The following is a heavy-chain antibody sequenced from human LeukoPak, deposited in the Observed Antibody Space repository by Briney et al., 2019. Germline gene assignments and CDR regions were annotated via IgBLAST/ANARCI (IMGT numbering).Heavy chain of an antibody. CDR1: GYTLTELS. CDR3: ATATPHYDFWSGYYRGSRFDP. CDR2: FDPEDGET. J-gene: IGHJ5*02. Sequence: ASVKVSCKVSGYTLTELSMHWVRQAPGKGLEWMGGFDPEDGETIYAQKFQGRVTMTEDTSTDTAYMELSSLRSEDTAVYYCATATPHYDFWSGYYRGSRFDPWGQGTLVTVSS. D-gene: IGHD3-3*01. V-gene: IGHV1-24*01.